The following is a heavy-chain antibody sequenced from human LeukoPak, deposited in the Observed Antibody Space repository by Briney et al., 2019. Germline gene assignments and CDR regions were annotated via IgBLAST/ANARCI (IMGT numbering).Heavy chain of an antibody. J-gene: IGHJ6*03. D-gene: IGHD3-3*01. CDR1: GYTFTSYD. CDR3: ARARGDFWSGYPQYMDV. Sequence: ASVKVSCKASGYTFTSYDINWVRQATGQGLKWMGWMNPNSGNTGYAQKFQGRVTMTRNTSISTAYMERSSLRSEDTAVYYCARARGDFWSGYPQYMDVWGKGTTVTVSS. V-gene: IGHV1-8*01. CDR2: MNPNSGNT.